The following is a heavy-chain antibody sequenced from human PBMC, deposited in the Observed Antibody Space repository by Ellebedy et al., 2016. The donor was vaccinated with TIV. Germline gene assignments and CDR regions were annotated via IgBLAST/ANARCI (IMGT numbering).Heavy chain of an antibody. D-gene: IGHD3-22*01. CDR2: ISGGGGTT. CDR1: GFTVSNNY. J-gene: IGHJ5*02. V-gene: IGHV3-23*01. Sequence: GGSLRLSXAASGFTVSNNYMNWVRQAPGKGLEWVSAISGGGGTTHYADSVKGRFTISRDNSKNTLYLQMNSLRGEDTAIYYCASKGGYYYDSSGPEAWGQGTLVTVSS. CDR3: ASKGGYYYDSSGPEA.